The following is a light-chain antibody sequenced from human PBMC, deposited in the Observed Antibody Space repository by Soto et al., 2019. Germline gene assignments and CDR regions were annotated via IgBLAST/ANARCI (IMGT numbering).Light chain of an antibody. V-gene: IGKV1-5*03. J-gene: IGKJ1*01. CDR2: KAS. CDR1: QTISSW. CDR3: QQYNTYPRT. Sequence: DIQMTQSPSTLSASVGDRVTITCRAGQTISSWLAWYQQKPGKAPKLLIYKASSLESGVPSRFSGSGSGTEFTLSISSLQPDDFATYHCQQYNTYPRTFGQGTKVEIK.